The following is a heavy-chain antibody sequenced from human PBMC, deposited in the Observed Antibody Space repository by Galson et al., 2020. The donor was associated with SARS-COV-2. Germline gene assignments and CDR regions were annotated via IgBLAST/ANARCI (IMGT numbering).Heavy chain of an antibody. CDR1: GFTFTNYG. CDR3: AKRKELFRLGELNQGLDV. V-gene: IGHV3-30*18. CDR2: ISYEGSIK. D-gene: IGHD3-10*01. J-gene: IGHJ6*02. Sequence: GGSLRLSCAASGFTFTNYGMHWVRQAPGKGLEWVALISYEGSIKYYADSVKGRFTISRDSSKNTLHLQMNSLSAGDTAVYYCAKRKELFRLGELNQGLDVWGQGTTVTVS.